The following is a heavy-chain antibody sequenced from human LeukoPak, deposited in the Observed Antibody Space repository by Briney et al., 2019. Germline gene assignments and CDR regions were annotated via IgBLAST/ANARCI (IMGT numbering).Heavy chain of an antibody. V-gene: IGHV1-46*01. CDR2: INPSGGST. D-gene: IGHD2-21*02. CDR3: ARDGSSGSYCGGDCYSGFDY. J-gene: IGHJ4*02. CDR1: GYTFTSYY. Sequence: ASVKVSCKASGYTFTSYYMHWVRQAPGQGLEWMGIINPSGGSTSYAQKFQGRVTMTRDTSTSTVYMELSRLRSEDTAVYYCARDGSSGSYCGGDCYSGFDYWGQGTLVTVSS.